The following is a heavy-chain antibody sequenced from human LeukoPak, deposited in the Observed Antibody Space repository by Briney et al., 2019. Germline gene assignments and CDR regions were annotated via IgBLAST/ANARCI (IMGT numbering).Heavy chain of an antibody. Sequence: PSETLSLTCTVSGGSITSYYWSWIRQPPGKGLEYIGYIYYSGSTNYNPSLKSRVTISVDTSKNHFSLKLYSVTAADTTVYYCARLGEWFDPWGQGTLVTVSS. J-gene: IGHJ5*02. CDR1: GGSITSYY. CDR3: ARLGEWFDP. CDR2: IYYSGST. V-gene: IGHV4-59*08.